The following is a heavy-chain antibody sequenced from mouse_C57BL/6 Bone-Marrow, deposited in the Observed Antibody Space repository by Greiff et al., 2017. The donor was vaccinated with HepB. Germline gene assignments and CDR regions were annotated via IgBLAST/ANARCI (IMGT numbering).Heavy chain of an antibody. D-gene: IGHD1-1*01. CDR2: INPSTGGT. V-gene: IGHV1-42*01. CDR1: GYSFTGYY. Sequence: EVQGVESGPELVKPGASVKISCKASGYSFTGYYMNWVKQSPEKSLEWIGEINPSTGGTTYNQKFKAKATLTVDKSSSTAYMQLKSLTSEDSAVYYCARWGYGSSLFDYWGQGTTLTVSS. CDR3: ARWGYGSSLFDY. J-gene: IGHJ2*01.